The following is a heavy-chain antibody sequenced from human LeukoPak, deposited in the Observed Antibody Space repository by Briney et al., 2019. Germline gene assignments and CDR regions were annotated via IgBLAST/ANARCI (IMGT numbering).Heavy chain of an antibody. Sequence: PSETLSLTCTVSGGSINSSSYYWGWLRQPPGKGLEWIGSIYYSGSTYYNPSLKSRVTISVDTSKDQFSLKLSSVTVADTAVYYCARRIRVYYYYYMDVWGKGTTVTISS. D-gene: IGHD2-15*01. CDR2: IYYSGST. CDR1: GGSINSSSYY. CDR3: ARRIRVYYYYYMDV. V-gene: IGHV4-39*07. J-gene: IGHJ6*03.